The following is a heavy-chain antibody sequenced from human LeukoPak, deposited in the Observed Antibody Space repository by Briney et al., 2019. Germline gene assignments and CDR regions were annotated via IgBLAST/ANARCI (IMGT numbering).Heavy chain of an antibody. D-gene: IGHD1-26*01. CDR3: ARERGGVGATNYDAFDI. V-gene: IGHV4-59*01. Sequence: SETLSLTCTVSGGSISSYYGSWIRQPPGKGLDWIGYIYYSGSTNYNPSLQSRVTISVDTSKNQFSLKLSSVTASDTAVYYCARERGGVGATNYDAFDIWGQGTMVTVSS. J-gene: IGHJ3*02. CDR2: IYYSGST. CDR1: GGSISSYY.